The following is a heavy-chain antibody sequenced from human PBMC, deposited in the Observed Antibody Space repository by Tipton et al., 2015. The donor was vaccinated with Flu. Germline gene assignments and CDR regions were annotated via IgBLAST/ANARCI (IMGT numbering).Heavy chain of an antibody. CDR3: ARDGGITIFGVVTHDAFDI. Sequence: AASGFTFSSYGMHWVRQAPGKGLEWVAVIWYDGSNKYYADSVKGRFTISRDNSKNTLYLQMNSLRAEDTAVYYCARDGGITIFGVVTHDAFDIWGQGTMVTVSS. CDR2: IWYDGSNK. J-gene: IGHJ3*02. D-gene: IGHD3-3*01. V-gene: IGHV3-33*01. CDR1: GFTFSSYG.